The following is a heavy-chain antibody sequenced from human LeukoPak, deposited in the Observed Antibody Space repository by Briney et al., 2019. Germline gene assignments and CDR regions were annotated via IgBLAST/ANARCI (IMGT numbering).Heavy chain of an antibody. J-gene: IGHJ6*02. CDR3: AILSGSYNRYYYYGMDV. V-gene: IGHV3-9*01. D-gene: IGHD1-26*01. CDR1: GFTFDDYA. CDR2: ISWNSGSI. Sequence: GGSLRLSCAASGFTFDDYAMHWVRQAPGKGLEWVSGISWNSGSIGYADSVKGRFTISRDNAKNSLYLQMNSLRAEDTALYYCAILSGSYNRYYYYGMDVWGQGATVTVSS.